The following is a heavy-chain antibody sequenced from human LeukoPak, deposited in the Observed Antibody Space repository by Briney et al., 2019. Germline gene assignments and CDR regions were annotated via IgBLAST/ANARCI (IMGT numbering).Heavy chain of an antibody. CDR2: ISGSGTI. Sequence: SETLSLTCTVSGGSINSYWSWIRQPAGKGLEWIGRISGSGTITYNPALQSRLSISIDTSKNQFSLKLSSVTAADTAVYYCARGVITMVRGVINDAFDIWGQGTMVTVSS. J-gene: IGHJ3*02. V-gene: IGHV4-4*07. CDR1: GGSINSY. CDR3: ARGVITMVRGVINDAFDI. D-gene: IGHD3-10*01.